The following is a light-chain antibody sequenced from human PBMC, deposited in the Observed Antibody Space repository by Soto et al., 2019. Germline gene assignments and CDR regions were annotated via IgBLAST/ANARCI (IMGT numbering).Light chain of an antibody. J-gene: IGLJ2*01. Sequence: QSVLTQSPSASASLGASVKLTCTLSSGHSSYAIAWHQQQPEKGPRYLMKLNSDGSHGKGDGIPDRFSGSSSGAERYLTISSLQSEDEADYYCQTWGTGIHVVFGGGTKLTVL. CDR3: QTWGTGIHVV. V-gene: IGLV4-69*01. CDR2: LNSDGSH. CDR1: SGHSSYA.